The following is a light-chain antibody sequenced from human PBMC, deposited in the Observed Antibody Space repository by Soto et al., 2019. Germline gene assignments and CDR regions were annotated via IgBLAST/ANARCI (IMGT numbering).Light chain of an antibody. J-gene: IGLJ1*01. CDR1: TGAVTSGHY. Sequence: QAVVTQEPSLTVSPGGTVSLTCGSSTGAVTSGHYPYWFQQKPGQAPRTLIYDTSKKHSWTPTRFSGSLLGGKAALTLSGAPPDDEAEYYCLLSYSVAGVFGTGTQLTVL. CDR3: LLSYSVAGV. V-gene: IGLV7-46*01. CDR2: DTS.